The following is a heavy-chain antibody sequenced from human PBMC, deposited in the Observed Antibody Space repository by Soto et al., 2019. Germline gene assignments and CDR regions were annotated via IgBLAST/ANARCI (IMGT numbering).Heavy chain of an antibody. J-gene: IGHJ3*02. CDR2: IKPDGSDK. CDR1: GFTFSSYG. V-gene: IGHV3-7*03. Sequence: GGSLRLSCAASGFTFSSYGMHWVRQAPGKGLEWVANIKPDGSDKYYVDSVKGRFTISRDNAKNSLYLQMNSLRAEDTALYYCATGRKAFDIWGQGTMVTVSS. CDR3: ATGRKAFDI.